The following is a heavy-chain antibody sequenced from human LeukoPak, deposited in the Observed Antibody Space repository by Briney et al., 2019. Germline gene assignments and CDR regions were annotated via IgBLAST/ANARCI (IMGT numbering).Heavy chain of an antibody. CDR1: GFTFSDYY. V-gene: IGHV3-11*04. CDR2: ISSSGSTI. J-gene: IGHJ4*02. CDR3: ARTRYSYGSAFDY. Sequence: GSLILSCAASGFTFSDYYMSWIRQAPGKGLEWVSYISSSGSTIYYADSVKGRFTISRDNAKNSLYLQMNSLRAEDTAVYYCARTRYSYGSAFDYWGQGTLVTVSS. D-gene: IGHD5-18*01.